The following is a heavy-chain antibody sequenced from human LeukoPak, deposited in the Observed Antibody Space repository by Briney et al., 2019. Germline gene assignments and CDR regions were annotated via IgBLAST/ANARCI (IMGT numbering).Heavy chain of an antibody. CDR2: ISSSSSTI. CDR1: GFTFDDYA. J-gene: IGHJ4*02. V-gene: IGHV3-48*02. D-gene: IGHD3-22*01. CDR3: ARDLEGPYYYDSSGYRDY. Sequence: GRSLRLSCAASGFTFDDYAMHWVRQAPGKGLEWVSYISSSSSTIYYADSVKGRFTISRDNAKNSLYLQMNSLRDEDTAVYYCARDLEGPYYYDSSGYRDYWGQGTLVTVSS.